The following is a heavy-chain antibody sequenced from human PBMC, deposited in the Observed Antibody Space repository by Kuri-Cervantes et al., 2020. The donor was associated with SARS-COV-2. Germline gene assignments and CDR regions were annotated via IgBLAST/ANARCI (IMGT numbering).Heavy chain of an antibody. D-gene: IGHD1-1*01. CDR1: GYTFTSYY. Sequence: ASVKVSCKASGYTFTSYYMHWVRQAPGQGLEWMGIINPSGGSTSYAQKFQGRVTMTGDTSTSTVYMELSSLRSEDTAVYYCAKGRDNFGNDYGMGVWGQGTTVTVSS. CDR2: INPSGGST. CDR3: AKGRDNFGNDYGMGV. V-gene: IGHV1-46*01. J-gene: IGHJ6*02.